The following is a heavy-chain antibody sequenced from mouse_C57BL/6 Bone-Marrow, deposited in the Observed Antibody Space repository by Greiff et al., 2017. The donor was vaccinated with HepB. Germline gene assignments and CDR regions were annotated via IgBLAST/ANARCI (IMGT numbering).Heavy chain of an antibody. Sequence: QVQLQQPGAELVKPGASVKLSCKASGYTFTSYWMQWVKQRPGQGLEWIGEIDPSDSYTNYNQKFKGKATLTVDKSSSTAYMQLSSLTSEDSAVYYCAINDYDWFAYWGQGTLVTVSA. V-gene: IGHV1-50*01. J-gene: IGHJ3*01. CDR3: AINDYDWFAY. CDR2: IDPSDSYT. D-gene: IGHD2-4*01. CDR1: GYTFTSYW.